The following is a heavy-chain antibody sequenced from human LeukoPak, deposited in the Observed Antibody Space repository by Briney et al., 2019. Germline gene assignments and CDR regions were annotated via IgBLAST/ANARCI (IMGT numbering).Heavy chain of an antibody. Sequence: HPGGSLRLSCAASGFTFSSYGMHWVRQAPGKGLEWVAVISYDGSNKYYADSVKGRFIISRDNSKNTLYLQMNSLRAEDTAVYYCATHDFWSGYYTFDYWGQGTLVTVSS. J-gene: IGHJ4*02. D-gene: IGHD3-3*01. CDR1: GFTFSSYG. CDR3: ATHDFWSGYYTFDY. CDR2: ISYDGSNK. V-gene: IGHV3-30*03.